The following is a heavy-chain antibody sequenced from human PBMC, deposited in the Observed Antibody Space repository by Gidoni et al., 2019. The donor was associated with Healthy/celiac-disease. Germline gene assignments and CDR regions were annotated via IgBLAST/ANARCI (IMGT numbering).Heavy chain of an antibody. J-gene: IGHJ4*02. V-gene: IGHV4-34*01. Sequence: QVQLQQWGAGLLKPSETLSLTCAVYGGSFSGYYWSWIRQPPGKGLEWIGEINHSGSTNYNPSLKSRVTISVDTSKNQFSLKLSSVTAADTAVYYCARGRRDYVWGSYRPVWGWNYFDYWGQGTLVTVSS. CDR1: GGSFSGYY. CDR2: INHSGST. D-gene: IGHD3-16*02. CDR3: ARGRRDYVWGSYRPVWGWNYFDY.